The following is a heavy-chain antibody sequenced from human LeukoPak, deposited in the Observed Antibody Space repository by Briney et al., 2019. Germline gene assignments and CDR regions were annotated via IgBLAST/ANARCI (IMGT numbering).Heavy chain of an antibody. CDR2: ISSSSSYI. J-gene: IGHJ4*02. D-gene: IGHD1-26*01. CDR1: GFTFSSYS. CDR3: ARGTWDPPYFDY. V-gene: IGHV3-21*01. Sequence: GGSLRLSCAASGFTFSSYSMNWVRQAPGKRLEWVSSISSSSSYIYYADSVKGRFTISRDNAKNSLYLQMNSLRAEDTAVYYCARGTWDPPYFDYWGQGTLVTVSS.